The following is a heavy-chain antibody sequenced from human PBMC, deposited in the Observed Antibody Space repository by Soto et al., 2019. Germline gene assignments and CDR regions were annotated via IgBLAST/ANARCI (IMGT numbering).Heavy chain of an antibody. CDR1: GYTFTRYG. J-gene: IGHJ4*02. V-gene: IGHV1-18*01. CDR3: ARSAWPQDKATFDC. CDR2: LSVYNGNT. Sequence: ASVKVSCKASGYTFTRYGITWVRQAPGQGLEWMGWLSVYNGNTNHAQKLQGRVSMTTDTSTSTAYMELRSLGSDDTAVYYCARSAWPQDKATFDCWGQGTLVTVSS.